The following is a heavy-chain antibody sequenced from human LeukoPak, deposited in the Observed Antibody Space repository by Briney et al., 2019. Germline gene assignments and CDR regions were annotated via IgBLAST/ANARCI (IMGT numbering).Heavy chain of an antibody. CDR1: GFTFSSYA. CDR2: ISGSGGST. V-gene: IGHV3-23*01. CDR3: AKDRTPSNTPLPPITVVRGVPWWFDP. D-gene: IGHD3-10*01. Sequence: SGGSLRLSCAASGFTFSSYAMSWVRQAPGKGLEWVSAISGSGGSTYYADSVKGRFTISRDNSKNTLYLQMNSLRAEDTAVYYCAKDRTPSNTPLPPITVVRGVPWWFDPWGQGTLVTVSS. J-gene: IGHJ5*02.